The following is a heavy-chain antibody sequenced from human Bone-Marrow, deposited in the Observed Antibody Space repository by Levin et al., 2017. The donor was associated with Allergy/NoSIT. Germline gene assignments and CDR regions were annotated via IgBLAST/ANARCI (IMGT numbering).Heavy chain of an antibody. V-gene: IGHV1-69*01. D-gene: IGHD6-19*01. CDR1: GGTFSSYA. Sequence: KISCKASGGTFSSYAISWVRQAPGQGLEWMGGIIPIFGTANYAQKFQGRVTITADESTSTAYMELSSLRSEDTAVYYCAREGSVAGTSSTPVTFANKYYFDYWGQGTLVTVSS. CDR3: AREGSVAGTSSTPVTFANKYYFDY. J-gene: IGHJ4*02. CDR2: IIPIFGTA.